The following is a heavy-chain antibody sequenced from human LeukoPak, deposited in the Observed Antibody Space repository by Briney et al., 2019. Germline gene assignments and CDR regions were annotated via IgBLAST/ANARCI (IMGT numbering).Heavy chain of an antibody. D-gene: IGHD3-10*01. CDR1: GGSISSYY. CDR3: ANGVRGVIIDY. J-gene: IGHJ4*02. CDR2: IYYSGNT. Sequence: SETLSLTCTVSGGSISSYYWSWIRQPPGKGLEWIGYIYYSGNTNYNPSLKSRVTISVDTPKNQFSLKLNSVTAADTAVYYCANGVRGVIIDYWGQGILVTVSA. V-gene: IGHV4-59*01.